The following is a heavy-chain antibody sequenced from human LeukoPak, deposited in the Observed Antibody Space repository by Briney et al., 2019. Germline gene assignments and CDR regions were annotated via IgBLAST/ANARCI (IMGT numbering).Heavy chain of an antibody. Sequence: PGGSLRLSCAASGFTFDDYAMHWVRQAPGKGLEWVSGISWNSATIGYGDSMKGRFTISRDNAKNSLYLQMNSLRAEDTALYYCAKSRGIAAAPDYWGQGTLVTVSS. CDR2: ISWNSATI. V-gene: IGHV3-9*01. J-gene: IGHJ4*02. CDR3: AKSRGIAAAPDY. CDR1: GFTFDDYA. D-gene: IGHD6-13*01.